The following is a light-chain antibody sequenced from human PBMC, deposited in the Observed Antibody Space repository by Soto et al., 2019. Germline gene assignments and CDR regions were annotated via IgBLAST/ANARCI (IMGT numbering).Light chain of an antibody. CDR3: QQYNNWPPYT. J-gene: IGKJ2*01. Sequence: IVMTHSPATLSVSPGDRVTLSCRASQSVSSDLAWYQQRPGQAPRLLIYGASTRATGIPARFSGTGSGTEFTLTISSLQSEDFAIYYCQQYNNWPPYTFGQGTKLEIK. V-gene: IGKV3-15*01. CDR1: QSVSSD. CDR2: GAS.